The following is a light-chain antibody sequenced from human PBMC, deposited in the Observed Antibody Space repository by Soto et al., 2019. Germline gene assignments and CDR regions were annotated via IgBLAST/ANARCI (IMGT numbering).Light chain of an antibody. CDR3: AAWDDSLYGRV. Sequence: QSVLTQPPSASGTPGQRVTISCSGSRSNIGSNPVNWYQQLPGTAPKILIDSNNQRPSGVPDRFSGSRSGTSASLAISGLQYEDEADYYCAAWDDSLYGRVFGTGTKLTVL. CDR1: RSNIGSNP. J-gene: IGLJ1*01. CDR2: SNN. V-gene: IGLV1-44*01.